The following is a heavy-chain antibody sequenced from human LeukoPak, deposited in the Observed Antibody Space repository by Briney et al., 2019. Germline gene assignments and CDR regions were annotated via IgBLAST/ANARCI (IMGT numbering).Heavy chain of an antibody. J-gene: IGHJ4*02. CDR3: AGLRSTVAWASFDY. V-gene: IGHV4-59*08. CDR2: SCFTRNP. D-gene: IGHD4-23*01. Sequence: SSETLSLTCIVSGSISSYYWTWIRQPPGKGLEWIGHSCFTRNPNYNPSLKSRVTISVDPPKNQFSLKLTSVTAADTAVYYCAGLRSTVAWASFDYWGQGILVTVSS. CDR1: GSISSYY.